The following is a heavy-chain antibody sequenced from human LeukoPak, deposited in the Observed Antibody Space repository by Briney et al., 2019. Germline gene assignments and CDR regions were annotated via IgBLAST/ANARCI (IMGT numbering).Heavy chain of an antibody. CDR1: GFIFSSYT. CDR3: ARDRQSITIFGVLIPIYMDV. Sequence: SGGSLRLSCAASGFIFSSYTMNWVRQAPGKGLEWVSFISSSSNYIYHADSLKGRFTISRHNAKNTLYLQMNSLRAEDTAVYYCARDRQSITIFGVLIPIYMDVWGKGTPVTVSS. CDR2: ISSSSNYI. V-gene: IGHV3-21*01. J-gene: IGHJ6*03. D-gene: IGHD3-3*01.